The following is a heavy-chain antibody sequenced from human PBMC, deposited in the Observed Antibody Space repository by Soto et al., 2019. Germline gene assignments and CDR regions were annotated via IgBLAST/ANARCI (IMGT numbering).Heavy chain of an antibody. Sequence: GGSLRLSCAASGFTISSYWMHWFRQAPGKGLVWVSRINSDGISTNYADSVKGRFTISRDNAKNTLYMQMNNVRAEDTAVYFCARDCWIYGGSGWFDPWGRGTLVTVSS. CDR2: INSDGIST. CDR3: ARDCWIYGGSGWFDP. D-gene: IGHD3-3*01. J-gene: IGHJ5*02. V-gene: IGHV3-74*01. CDR1: GFTISSYW.